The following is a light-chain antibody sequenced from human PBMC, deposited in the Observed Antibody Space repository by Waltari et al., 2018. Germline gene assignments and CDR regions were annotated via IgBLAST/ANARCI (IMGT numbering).Light chain of an antibody. V-gene: IGLV4-69*01. CDR2: INSDGAH. J-gene: IGLJ3*02. Sequence: QLVVTQSPSASASLGASVKLPCTLSSGHSSNIIAWLQQQPEKGPRYLMKINSDGAHSRGAEIPDRFSGSSSGAERHLTISSLQAEDEADYYCQTGGHGTWVFGGGTKLTVL. CDR1: SGHSSNI. CDR3: QTGGHGTWV.